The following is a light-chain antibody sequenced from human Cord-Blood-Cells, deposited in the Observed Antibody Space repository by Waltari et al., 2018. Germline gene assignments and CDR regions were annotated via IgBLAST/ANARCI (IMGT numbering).Light chain of an antibody. CDR2: LGS. CDR3: MQALQTPPA. V-gene: IGKV2-28*01. Sequence: DIVMTQSPLSLPVTPGEPASISSSSSQSLLHSNGYNYLDWYLQKPGQSPQLLIYLGSNRASGVPDRFSGSGSGTDFTLKISRVEAEDVGVYYCMQALQTPPAFGGGTKVEIK. J-gene: IGKJ4*01. CDR1: QSLLHSNGYNY.